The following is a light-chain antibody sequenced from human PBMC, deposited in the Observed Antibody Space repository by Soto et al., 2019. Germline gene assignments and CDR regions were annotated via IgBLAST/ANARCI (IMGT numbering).Light chain of an antibody. CDR2: EVS. CDR1: SSDVGSYNR. CDR3: SSYTSSSTLV. V-gene: IGLV2-18*02. J-gene: IGLJ1*01. Sequence: QSVLTQPPSVSGSPGQSVTISCTGTSSDVGSYNRVSWHQQPPGTAPKLMIYEVSNRPSGVPDRFSGSKSGNTASLTISGLQAEDEADYYCSSYTSSSTLVFGTGTKVTVL.